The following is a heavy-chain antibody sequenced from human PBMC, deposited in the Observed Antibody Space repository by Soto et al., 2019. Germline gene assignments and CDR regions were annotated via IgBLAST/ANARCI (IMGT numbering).Heavy chain of an antibody. D-gene: IGHD1-1*01. CDR2: IYYNGNT. Sequence: VKGLEWIGYIYYNGNTNYNPSLKSRVTMSVDTSKNQISLKLSSVTAAFSDFYYCNRDLHSFPTRRSSDL. CDR3: NRDLHSFPTRRSSDL. J-gene: IGHJ2*01. V-gene: IGHV4-59*01.